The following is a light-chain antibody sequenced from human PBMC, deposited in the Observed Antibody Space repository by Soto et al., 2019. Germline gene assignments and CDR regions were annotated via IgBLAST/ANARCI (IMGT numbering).Light chain of an antibody. Sequence: EIVLTQSPGTLSLSPGERATLSCRASQSVSSNYLAWLQQKPGQAPRLLIYGASSRATGIPDMFSGGASGTDFILTISRLEPEDFAVYYCQQYGSSWTFGQGTKVDIK. CDR2: GAS. V-gene: IGKV3-20*01. CDR1: QSVSSNY. CDR3: QQYGSSWT. J-gene: IGKJ1*01.